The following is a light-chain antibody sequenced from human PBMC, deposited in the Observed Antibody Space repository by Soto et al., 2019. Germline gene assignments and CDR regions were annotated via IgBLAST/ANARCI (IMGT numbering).Light chain of an antibody. Sequence: QSVLTQPASVSGSPGQSITISCTGTSSDVGLYKYVSWYQQHPGKAPKLMIYEVSNRPSGVSNRFSGSKSGNTASLTISGLQADDEADYYCNSYAGDIIRFVFGTGTKVT. CDR1: SSDVGLYKY. CDR2: EVS. CDR3: NSYAGDIIRFV. V-gene: IGLV2-14*01. J-gene: IGLJ1*01.